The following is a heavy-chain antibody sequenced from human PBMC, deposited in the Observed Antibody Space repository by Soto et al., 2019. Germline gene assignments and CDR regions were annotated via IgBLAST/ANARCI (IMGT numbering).Heavy chain of an antibody. V-gene: IGHV1-18*01. J-gene: IGHJ6*02. CDR3: ARVGSRGEYQMLYADYYYYGMDV. D-gene: IGHD2-2*02. CDR2: ISAYNGNT. Sequence: ASVKVSCKASGYTFTSYGISWVRQAPGQGLEWMGWISAYNGNTNYAQKLQGRVTMITDTSTSTAYMELRSLRSDDTAVYYCARVGSRGEYQMLYADYYYYGMDVWGQGTTVTVSS. CDR1: GYTFTSYG.